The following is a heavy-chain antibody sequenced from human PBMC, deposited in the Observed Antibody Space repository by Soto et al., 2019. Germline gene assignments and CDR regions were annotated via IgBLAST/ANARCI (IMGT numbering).Heavy chain of an antibody. V-gene: IGHV5-10-1*01. CDR1: GYSFTSYW. CDR3: VTYRYRGAFEV. CDR2: IDPSDSYS. Sequence: GESLKISCKGSGYSFTSYWISWVRQMPGKGLEWMGRIDPSDSYSNYSPSFQGHVTISADKSISTAYLLWSSLKASDTAMYYCVTYRYRGAFEVWGQGTMVTASS. D-gene: IGHD1-26*01. J-gene: IGHJ3*01.